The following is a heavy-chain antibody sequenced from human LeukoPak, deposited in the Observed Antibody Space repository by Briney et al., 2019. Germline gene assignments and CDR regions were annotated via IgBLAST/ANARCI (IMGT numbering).Heavy chain of an antibody. J-gene: IGHJ3*02. Sequence: PSETLSLTCTVSGGSISSYYWSWIRQPPGKGLEWIGYIYYSGSTNHNPSLKSRVTISVDTSKNQFSLKLSSVTAADTAVYYCARDTAEGGGFDIWGQGTMVTVSS. CDR1: GGSISSYY. CDR3: ARDTAEGGGFDI. D-gene: IGHD2-15*01. CDR2: IYYSGST. V-gene: IGHV4-59*01.